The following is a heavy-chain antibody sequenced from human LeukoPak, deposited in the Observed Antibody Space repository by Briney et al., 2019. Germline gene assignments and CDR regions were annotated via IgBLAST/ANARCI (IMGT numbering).Heavy chain of an antibody. J-gene: IGHJ4*02. Sequence: ASVKVSCKASGYTFTGYYMHWVRQAPGQGLEWMGWINPNSGGTNYAQKFQGRVTMTRDTSISTAYMELSRLRSDDTAVYYCARGSHVQYCSGGSCYLPLDYWGQGTLVTVSS. D-gene: IGHD2-15*01. V-gene: IGHV1-2*02. CDR2: INPNSGGT. CDR3: ARGSHVQYCSGGSCYLPLDY. CDR1: GYTFTGYY.